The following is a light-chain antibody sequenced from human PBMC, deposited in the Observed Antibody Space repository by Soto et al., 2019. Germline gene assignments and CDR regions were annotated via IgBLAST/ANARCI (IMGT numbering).Light chain of an antibody. CDR3: QQVNSYPLT. J-gene: IGKJ4*01. V-gene: IGKV1-9*01. Sequence: DIQLTQSPSFLSASVGDRVTITCRASQGISSYLAWYQQKPGKAPKLLIYAASTLQSGVPSRFSGSGSGTEFSLTISSLQPEDVATYYCQQVNSYPLTFGGGTKVEIK. CDR1: QGISSY. CDR2: AAS.